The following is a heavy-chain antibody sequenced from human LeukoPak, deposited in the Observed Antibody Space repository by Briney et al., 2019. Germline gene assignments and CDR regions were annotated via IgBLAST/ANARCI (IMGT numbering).Heavy chain of an antibody. CDR3: AREASYCTSTSCPLFAY. D-gene: IGHD2-2*01. V-gene: IGHV1-2*02. J-gene: IGHJ4*02. CDR1: GYTFTGYY. Sequence: AAVKVSCKSSGYTFTGYYLHWVRQPPAQGLEWMGWINPNSGGTNYAQKLQGRVTMTGDTSISTAYMELNRLISDDPAVYYWAREASYCTSTSCPLFAYWGQGTLLTVSS. CDR2: INPNSGGT.